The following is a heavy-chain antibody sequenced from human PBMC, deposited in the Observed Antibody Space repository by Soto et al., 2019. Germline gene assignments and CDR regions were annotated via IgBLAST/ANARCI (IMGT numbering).Heavy chain of an antibody. J-gene: IGHJ6*02. CDR1: GASLNSSY. V-gene: IGHV4-59*01. CDR2: LYYSGST. D-gene: IGHD4-4*01. Sequence: PSETLSLTCTVSGASLNSSYWGWIRQPPGKGMEWIGYLYYSGSTSYNPSLKSRVTMSVDMSKNQFSLTLTSVTAADTAVYYCARGTDYTQIASYHYGLDVWGQGTTVTVSS. CDR3: ARGTDYTQIASYHYGLDV.